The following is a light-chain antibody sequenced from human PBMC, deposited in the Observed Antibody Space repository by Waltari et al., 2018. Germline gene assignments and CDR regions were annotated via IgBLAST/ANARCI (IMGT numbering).Light chain of an antibody. Sequence: EIVLTQSPGTLSLSPGERATLACRASQSIIKYLAGYQKKPGQAPRLLLYHTSIRAAGIPDRFSGSGSGTDFSLVISRLEPEDFAVYYCQHYVSLPATFGQGTKVEIK. V-gene: IGKV3-20*01. J-gene: IGKJ1*01. CDR3: QHYVSLPAT. CDR1: QSIIKY. CDR2: HTS.